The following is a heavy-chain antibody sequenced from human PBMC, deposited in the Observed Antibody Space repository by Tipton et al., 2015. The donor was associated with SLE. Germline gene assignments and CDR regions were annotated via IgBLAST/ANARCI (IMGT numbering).Heavy chain of an antibody. Sequence: AASGFTINYYAMHWVRQTPGKGLEWVAFSSYDGSRTFYSDSVRGRFTVSRDKSKNTLLLQMDSLRAEDTAVYFCARTYLQLTPAHHVFAYWGQGTLVTVAS. CDR2: SSYDGSRT. V-gene: IGHV3-30*04. CDR1: GFTINYYA. J-gene: IGHJ4*02. D-gene: IGHD1-1*01. CDR3: ARTYLQLTPAHHVFAY.